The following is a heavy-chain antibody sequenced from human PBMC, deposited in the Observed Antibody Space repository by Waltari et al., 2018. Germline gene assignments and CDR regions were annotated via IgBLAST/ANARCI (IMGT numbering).Heavy chain of an antibody. CDR2: TYYRSKWYN. Sequence: QVQLQQSGPGLVKPSQTLSLTCAISGDSVSSNSAAWNWIRQSPSRGLEWLGRTYYRSKWYNDYAVSVKSRITINPDTSKNQFSLQLNSVTPEDTAVYYCARDPHIAAAGILNWFDPWGQGTLVTVSS. CDR3: ARDPHIAAAGILNWFDP. D-gene: IGHD6-13*01. J-gene: IGHJ5*02. V-gene: IGHV6-1*01. CDR1: GDSVSSNSAA.